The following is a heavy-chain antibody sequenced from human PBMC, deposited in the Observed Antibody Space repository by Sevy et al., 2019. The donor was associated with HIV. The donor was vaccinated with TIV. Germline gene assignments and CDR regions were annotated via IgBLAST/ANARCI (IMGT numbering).Heavy chain of an antibody. CDR3: XXXXSXXXTPWGVFQI. V-gene: IGHV3-7*01. Sequence: GGSLRLSCVASGFTFSKHFMSWVRQAPGKGLEWVANIKQGATEKFYVDSVKGRFTISRDDAQNSLFLQMNSLRVEDXXXXYXXXXXSXXXTPWGVFQIWGPGTMVTVSS. CDR1: GFTFSKHF. CDR2: IKQGATEK. J-gene: IGHJ3*02. D-gene: IGHD3-10*01.